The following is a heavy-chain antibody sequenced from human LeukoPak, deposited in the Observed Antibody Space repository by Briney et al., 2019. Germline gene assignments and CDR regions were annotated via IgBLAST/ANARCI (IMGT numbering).Heavy chain of an antibody. D-gene: IGHD5-18*01. CDR3: AKDKYSPFDY. Sequence: GSLRLSCAASGFTFSSYGMHWIRQAPGKGLEWVAFIRYDGSIKYYADSVKGRFTISRDNSKDTLYLQMNSLRAEDTAVYYCAKDKYSPFDYWGQGTLVTVSS. V-gene: IGHV3-30*02. CDR1: GFTFSSYG. CDR2: IRYDGSIK. J-gene: IGHJ4*02.